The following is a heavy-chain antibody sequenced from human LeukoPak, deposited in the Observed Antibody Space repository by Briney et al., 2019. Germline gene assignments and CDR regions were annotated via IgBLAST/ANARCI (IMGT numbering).Heavy chain of an antibody. Sequence: GGSLRLSCAASGFTFTTAGMSWVRQAPGKGLEWVGGIKSKTDGGKSDYAAPVNGRFTISRDDSSNTLSLQMGSLKTEDTAVYYCSTEDQRNSWGQGTLVTVSS. CDR3: STEDQRNS. J-gene: IGHJ4*02. CDR1: GFTFTTAG. D-gene: IGHD1-1*01. V-gene: IGHV3-15*01. CDR2: IKSKTDGGKS.